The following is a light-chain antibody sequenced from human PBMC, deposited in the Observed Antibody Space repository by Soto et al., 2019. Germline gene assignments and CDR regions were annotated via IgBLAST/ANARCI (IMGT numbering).Light chain of an antibody. CDR2: RNN. Sequence: QSVLTQPPSASGTPGQRVTISRSGGISNIGSNPVYWHQHLPGTAPKLLVYRNNQRPSGVPDRFSDSKSGTSAFLAISGLRSEDEADYYCAAWDDRLSDYVYGNGTKVTVL. CDR3: AAWDDRLSDYV. V-gene: IGLV1-47*01. J-gene: IGLJ1*01. CDR1: ISNIGSNP.